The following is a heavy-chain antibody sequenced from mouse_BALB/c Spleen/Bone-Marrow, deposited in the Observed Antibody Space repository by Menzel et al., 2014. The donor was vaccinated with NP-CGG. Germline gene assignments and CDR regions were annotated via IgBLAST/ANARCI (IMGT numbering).Heavy chain of an antibody. Sequence: VQLQQSGPELVKPGASVRLSCTASGYTFTSYWMHWVKQRPGQGLEWIGEINPNSGRKNYNEKFKSKATLTVDRSSSTAYMQLSSLTSEDSALYYYARKKYGNYDYFDYWGQGATLTVSS. D-gene: IGHD2-10*02. V-gene: IGHV1S81*02. CDR1: GYTFTSYW. J-gene: IGHJ2*01. CDR3: ARKKYGNYDYFDY. CDR2: INPNSGRK.